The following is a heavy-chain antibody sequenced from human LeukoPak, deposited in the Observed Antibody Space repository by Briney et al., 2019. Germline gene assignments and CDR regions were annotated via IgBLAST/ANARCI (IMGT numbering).Heavy chain of an antibody. CDR1: GFTFSSYS. V-gene: IGHV3-21*01. D-gene: IGHD2-2*01. CDR2: ISSSSSYI. Sequence: GGSLRLSCAASGFTFSSYSMNWVRQAPGKGLEWVSSISSSSSYIYYADSVKGRFTISRDNAKNSLYLQMNSLRAEDTAVYYCARDLPGEQLPGEPWGQGTLVTVSS. CDR3: ARDLPGEQLPGEP. J-gene: IGHJ5*02.